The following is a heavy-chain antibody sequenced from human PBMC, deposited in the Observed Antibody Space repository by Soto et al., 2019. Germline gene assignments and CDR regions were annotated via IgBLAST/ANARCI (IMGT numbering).Heavy chain of an antibody. CDR3: ARDSSSSWSWFDP. D-gene: IGHD6-13*01. CDR1: GFPFTSYS. V-gene: IGHV3-21*01. CDR2: ISSTSSYI. Sequence: GGSLRLSCAASGFPFTSYSMNWVRQAPGKGLEWVSSISSTSSYIYYADSVKGRFTISRDNAKNSLYLQMNSLRAEDTAVYYCARDSSSSWSWFDPWGQGTLVTVSS. J-gene: IGHJ5*02.